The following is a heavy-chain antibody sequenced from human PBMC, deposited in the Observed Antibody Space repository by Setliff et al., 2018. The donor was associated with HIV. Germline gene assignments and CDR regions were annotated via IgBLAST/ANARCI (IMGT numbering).Heavy chain of an antibody. CDR2: MNPNSGDT. CDR3: ARAPVSSGWYKGRFDP. V-gene: IGHV1-8*03. CDR1: GYTFTAYF. Sequence: ASVKVSCKASGYTFTAYFMHWVRQASGQGLEWMGWMNPNSGDTGFAQSFQGRVTITRNTSISTAYMELRSLRSEDTAVYYCARAPVSSGWYKGRFDPWGQGTLVTVSS. J-gene: IGHJ5*02. D-gene: IGHD6-19*01.